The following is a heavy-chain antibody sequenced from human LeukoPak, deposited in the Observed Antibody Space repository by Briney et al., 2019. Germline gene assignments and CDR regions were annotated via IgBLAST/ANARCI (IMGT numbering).Heavy chain of an antibody. D-gene: IGHD1-26*01. Sequence: ASVTVSFTAAGYTFTGYYIHWVRQAPGQGLEWMGWINPNSGDTNYAQNFQDRVTMTRDTSISTAYMELSRLRSDDTAVYYCARSEWELDYFDYWGQGTLVTVSS. CDR3: ARSEWELDYFDY. CDR2: INPNSGDT. V-gene: IGHV1-2*02. CDR1: GYTFTGYY. J-gene: IGHJ4*02.